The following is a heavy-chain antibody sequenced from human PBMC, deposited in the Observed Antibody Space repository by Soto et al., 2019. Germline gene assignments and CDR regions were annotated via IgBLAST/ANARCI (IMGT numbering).Heavy chain of an antibody. D-gene: IGHD1-26*01. V-gene: IGHV4-59*12. J-gene: IGHJ4*02. Sequence: QVQLQESDPGLVKPSETLSLTCSVSNGSISGFYWTWIRQPPGKILEWIGYIHYSGRTDYNPSLTSRATMSVDTSKNQFSLNLKSITAADTAVYYCVRVGVGIGNHFDSWGRGTLVTVSS. CDR1: NGSISGFY. CDR3: VRVGVGIGNHFDS. CDR2: IHYSGRT.